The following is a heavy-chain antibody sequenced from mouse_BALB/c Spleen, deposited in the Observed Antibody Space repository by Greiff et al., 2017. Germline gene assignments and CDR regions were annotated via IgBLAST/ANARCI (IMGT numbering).Heavy chain of an antibody. J-gene: IGHJ4*01. V-gene: IGHV2-9*02. CDR2: IWAGGST. CDR1: GFSLTSYG. D-gene: IGHD1-1*01. CDR3: AREEITTVGATGSMDY. Sequence: QVQLKESGPGLVAPSQSLSITCTVSGFSLTSYGVHWVRQPPGKGLEWLGVIWAGGSTNYNSALMSRLSISKDNSKSQVFLKMNRLQTDDTAMYYCAREEITTVGATGSMDYWGQGTSVTVSS.